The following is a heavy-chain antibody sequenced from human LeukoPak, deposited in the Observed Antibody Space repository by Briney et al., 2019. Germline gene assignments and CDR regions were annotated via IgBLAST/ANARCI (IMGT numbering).Heavy chain of an antibody. Sequence: GGSLRLSCAASGFTFSDYYTSWIRQAPGKGLEWVSYISSSGSTIYYADSVKGRFTISRDNAKNSLYLQMNSLRAEDTAVYYCARDPNYDILTGYYADAFDIWGQGTMVTVSS. J-gene: IGHJ3*02. CDR1: GFTFSDYY. D-gene: IGHD3-9*01. CDR3: ARDPNYDILTGYYADAFDI. V-gene: IGHV3-11*04. CDR2: ISSSGSTI.